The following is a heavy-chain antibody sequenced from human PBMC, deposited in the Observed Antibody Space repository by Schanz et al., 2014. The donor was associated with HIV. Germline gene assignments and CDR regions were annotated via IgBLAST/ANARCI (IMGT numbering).Heavy chain of an antibody. CDR1: GFTFSNYS. D-gene: IGHD6-13*01. Sequence: EVQLVESGGGLVQPGGSLRLSCAASGFTFSNYSMNWVRQAPGKGLEWVSYISSSSSAIYYADSVKGRFTISRDNAKNSVYLQMNSLRAEDTAVFYCATDFSSSWCFDNWGQGTLVTVSS. CDR2: ISSSSSAI. CDR3: ATDFSSSWCFDN. V-gene: IGHV3-48*04. J-gene: IGHJ4*02.